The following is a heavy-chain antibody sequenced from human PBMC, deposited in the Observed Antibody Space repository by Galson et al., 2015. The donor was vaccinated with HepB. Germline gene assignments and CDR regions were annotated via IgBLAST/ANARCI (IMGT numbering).Heavy chain of an antibody. CDR2: INAGNGNT. J-gene: IGHJ6*02. CDR3: ARGSWVETALNYGMDV. D-gene: IGHD2-15*01. CDR1: GYTFTSYV. V-gene: IGHV1-3*01. Sequence: SVKVSCKASGYTFTSYVMHWVRQAPGQRLEWLGWINAGNGNTKYSQKFQGRVTITRDTSASTVYMKLSSLRSEDTAVYYCARGSWVETALNYGMDVWGQGTTVTVSS.